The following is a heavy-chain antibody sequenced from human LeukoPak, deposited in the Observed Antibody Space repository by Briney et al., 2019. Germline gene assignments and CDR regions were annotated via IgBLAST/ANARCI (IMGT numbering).Heavy chain of an antibody. D-gene: IGHD4-17*01. CDR1: GYSFNDYY. CDR3: ARDTCDGVTCYNWFDP. V-gene: IGHV1-2*02. Sequence: GASVKVSCKASGYSFNDYYIHWARQAPGQGLEWRGWINPNRGGTSYAQKFQGRVTMTRDTSITTAYMELSSLRSDDTAMYYCARDTCDGVTCYNWFDPWGQGTLVTVSS. CDR2: INPNRGGT. J-gene: IGHJ5*02.